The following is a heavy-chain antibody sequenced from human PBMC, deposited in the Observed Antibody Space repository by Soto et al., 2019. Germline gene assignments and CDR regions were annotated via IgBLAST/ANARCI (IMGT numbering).Heavy chain of an antibody. CDR2: IYSGGST. Sequence: GGSLRLSCAASGFTVSSNYMSWVRQAPGKELEWVSVIYSGGSTYYADSVKGRFTISRDNSKNTLYLQVNSLRAEDTAVYYCASDLAPYDFWSGYADYWGQGTLVTV. J-gene: IGHJ4*02. V-gene: IGHV3-66*01. D-gene: IGHD3-3*01. CDR3: ASDLAPYDFWSGYADY. CDR1: GFTVSSNY.